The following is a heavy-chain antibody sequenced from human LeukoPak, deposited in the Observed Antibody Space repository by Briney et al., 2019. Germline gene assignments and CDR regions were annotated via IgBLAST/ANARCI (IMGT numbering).Heavy chain of an antibody. CDR1: GYTFTSYG. D-gene: IGHD3-10*01. J-gene: IGHJ4*02. CDR2: ISAYNGNT. Sequence: VASVKVSCKASGYTFTSYGISWVRQAPGQGLEWMGWISAYNGNTNYAQKLQGRVTMTRNTSISTAYMELSSLRSEDTAVYYCARGRGFSKASVDDYWGQGTLVTVSS. CDR3: ARGRGFSKASVDDY. V-gene: IGHV1-18*01.